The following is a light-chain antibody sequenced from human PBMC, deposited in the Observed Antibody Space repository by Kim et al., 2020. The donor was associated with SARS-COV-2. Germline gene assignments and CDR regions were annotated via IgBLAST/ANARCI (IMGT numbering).Light chain of an antibody. CDR3: QQRYTTPYS. J-gene: IGKJ2*01. V-gene: IGKV1-39*01. CDR2: SVS. CDR1: QSIGRSC. Sequence: VGERVTSTWRARQSIGRSCLNWYVQKPGKAAKLLICSVSSLGGGVSLRLSGSGSGTDFALAISSLQVEDFATFYCQQRYTTPYSFGQGTKLGI.